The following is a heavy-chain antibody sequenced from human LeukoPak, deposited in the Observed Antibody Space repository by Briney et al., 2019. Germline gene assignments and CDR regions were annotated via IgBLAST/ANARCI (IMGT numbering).Heavy chain of an antibody. J-gene: IGHJ5*02. CDR1: GFTFDDYA. CDR3: AKDSSGWSFNWFDP. D-gene: IGHD6-19*01. V-gene: IGHV3-9*01. Sequence: SLRLSCAASGFTFDDYAMHWVRPAPGKGLEWVSGISWNSGSICYADSVKGRFTIPRDNAKNSLYLQMNSLRAEDTALYYCAKDSSGWSFNWFDPWGQGTLVTVSS. CDR2: ISWNSGSI.